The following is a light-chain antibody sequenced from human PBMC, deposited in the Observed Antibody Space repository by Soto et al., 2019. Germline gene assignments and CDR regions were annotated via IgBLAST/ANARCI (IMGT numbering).Light chain of an antibody. V-gene: IGKV1-9*01. J-gene: IGKJ4*01. Sequence: MQLTQSPSFLSASLGERVTSTCRASQGSSSYLAWDKKKPGKGPKXLIHAASPLQSGVPLRFSGSGSGTEFTLTISSLQPEDVATDYCLQLNSYPLTFGGGTKVDIK. CDR2: AAS. CDR3: LQLNSYPLT. CDR1: QGSSSY.